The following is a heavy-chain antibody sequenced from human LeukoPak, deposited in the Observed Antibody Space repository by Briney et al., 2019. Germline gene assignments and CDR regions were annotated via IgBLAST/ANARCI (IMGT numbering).Heavy chain of an antibody. CDR3: ARENSGSYYDY. D-gene: IGHD1-26*01. V-gene: IGHV7-4-1*02. Sequence: GASVKVSCKASGYTFTTYAINWVRQAPGQGLEWMGWINTNTGNPTYAQGFTGRFVFSLDTSVSTAYLQINNLKAEDTAVFYCARENSGSYYDYWGQGTLVTVSS. CDR2: INTNTGNP. J-gene: IGHJ4*02. CDR1: GYTFTTYA.